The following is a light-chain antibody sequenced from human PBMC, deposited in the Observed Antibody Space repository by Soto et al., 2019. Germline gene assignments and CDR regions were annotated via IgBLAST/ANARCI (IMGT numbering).Light chain of an antibody. Sequence: EIVLTHSPGILSLSPGERATLSCRASQSVSAYLAWYQQKPGQAPRLLIYDTFSRATGIPARFSGSGSGADFTLTISSLEPEDFAVYYCQQRSNWPRTFGQGTKVDIK. J-gene: IGKJ1*01. CDR1: QSVSAY. V-gene: IGKV3-11*01. CDR3: QQRSNWPRT. CDR2: DTF.